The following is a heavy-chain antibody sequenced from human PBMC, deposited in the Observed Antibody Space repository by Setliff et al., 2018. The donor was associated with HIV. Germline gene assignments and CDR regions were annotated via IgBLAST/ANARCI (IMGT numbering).Heavy chain of an antibody. CDR2: VHQNGNI. Sequence: PSETLSLTCSASDDSISSGVYYWSWVRQIPGKGLEWIGYVHQNGNINYSPFLSSRVAMSLDTSKSQFSLKLTSVTAADTAVYYCTRSNTSKSIDFWDQGTQVTVS. J-gene: IGHJ4*02. CDR3: TRSNTSKSIDF. V-gene: IGHV4-31*03. CDR1: DDSISSGVYY.